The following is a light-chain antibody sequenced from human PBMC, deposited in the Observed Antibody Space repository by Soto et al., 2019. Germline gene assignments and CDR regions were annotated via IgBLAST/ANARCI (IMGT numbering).Light chain of an antibody. Sequence: DTQMTQSPSTLSASVGDRFTITCRASQSISSWLAWYQQKPGKAPKLLICKASSLESGVPSRFSGSGSGTEFTLTISSLQPDDFATYYCQQCNSYPRTFGQGTKVDIK. CDR2: KAS. CDR1: QSISSW. J-gene: IGKJ1*01. CDR3: QQCNSYPRT. V-gene: IGKV1-5*03.